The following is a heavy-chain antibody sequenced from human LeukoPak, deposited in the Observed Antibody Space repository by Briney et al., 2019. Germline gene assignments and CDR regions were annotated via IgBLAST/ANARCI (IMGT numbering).Heavy chain of an antibody. CDR3: ARVGYYSSGPFSYFDY. CDR2: ISYDGSNE. J-gene: IGHJ4*02. CDR1: GFTFSSTS. D-gene: IGHD3-10*01. Sequence: PGGSLRLSCAASGFTFSSTSMNWVRQAPGKGLEWVAVISYDGSNEYYADSVKGRFTISRDSSENTLYLQMNSLRVEDTAVYYCARVGYYSSGPFSYFDYWGQGTLVTVSS. V-gene: IGHV3-30*03.